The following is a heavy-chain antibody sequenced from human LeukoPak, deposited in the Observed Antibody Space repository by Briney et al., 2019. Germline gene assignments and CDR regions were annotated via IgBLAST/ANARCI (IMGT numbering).Heavy chain of an antibody. V-gene: IGHV3-30-3*01. CDR3: ATLSDAIAAAGTRNY. CDR2: ISYDGSGK. CDR1: GFTFSSHA. J-gene: IGHJ4*02. Sequence: GRSLRLSCAASGFTFSSHAMYWVRQAPGKGLEWVAAISYDGSGKHYGESVKGRFTISGDNSKNALYMQMNSLRAEDTAVYYCATLSDAIAAAGTRNYWGQGTLVTVSS. D-gene: IGHD6-13*01.